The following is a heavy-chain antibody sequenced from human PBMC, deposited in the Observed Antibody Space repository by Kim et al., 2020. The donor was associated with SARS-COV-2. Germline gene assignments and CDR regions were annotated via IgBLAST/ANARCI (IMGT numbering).Heavy chain of an antibody. Sequence: SETLSLTCAVYGGSFSGYYWSWIRQPPGKGLEWIGEINHSGSTNYNPSLKSRVTISVDTSKNQFSLKLGSVTAADTAVYYCARERAPTIFGVVINYYGMDVWGQGTTVTVSS. V-gene: IGHV4-34*01. CDR2: INHSGST. CDR1: GGSFSGYY. J-gene: IGHJ6*02. CDR3: ARERAPTIFGVVINYYGMDV. D-gene: IGHD3-3*01.